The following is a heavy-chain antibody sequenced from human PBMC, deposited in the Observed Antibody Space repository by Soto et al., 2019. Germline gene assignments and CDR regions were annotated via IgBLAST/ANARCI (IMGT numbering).Heavy chain of an antibody. CDR2: IWNDGSHA. D-gene: IGHD2-15*01. V-gene: IGHV3-33*01. CDR3: ARDQTDSGGYSDS. J-gene: IGHJ4*02. CDR1: GFPFRSYG. Sequence: GGSLILSCEGSGFPFRSYGIQWVRQAPGKGLEWLGLIWNDGSHAYYADSVKGRFTISRDNSKNTVFLQVSNLRAEDTAVYFCARDQTDSGGYSDSWGQGTLVTVSS.